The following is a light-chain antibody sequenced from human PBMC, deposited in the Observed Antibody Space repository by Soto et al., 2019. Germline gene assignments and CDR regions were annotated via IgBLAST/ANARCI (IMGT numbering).Light chain of an antibody. V-gene: IGKV3-20*01. Sequence: SVSPGDRATLSCRASQSVSSNLAWYQQKPGQAPRLLIYGASYRATGIPDRFSGSGSGTDFTLTISRLEPEDFAVYYCQQYGASPRTFGQGTKV. CDR3: QQYGASPRT. CDR2: GAS. J-gene: IGKJ1*01. CDR1: QSVSSN.